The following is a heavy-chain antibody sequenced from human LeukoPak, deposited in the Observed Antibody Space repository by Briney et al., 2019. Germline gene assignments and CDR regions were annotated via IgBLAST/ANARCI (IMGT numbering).Heavy chain of an antibody. V-gene: IGHV1-3*01. CDR2: INAGNGNT. CDR1: GYTFTSYA. D-gene: IGHD6-13*01. CDR3: ARMGIAAAGTLDY. Sequence: GASVKVSYKASGYTFTSYAMHWVRQAPGQRLEWMGWINAGNGNTKYSQKFQGRVTITRDTSASTAYMELSSLRSEDTAVYYCARMGIAAAGTLDYWGQGTLVTVSS. J-gene: IGHJ4*02.